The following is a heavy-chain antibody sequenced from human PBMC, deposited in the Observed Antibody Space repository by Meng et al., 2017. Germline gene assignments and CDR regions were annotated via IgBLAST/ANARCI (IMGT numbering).Heavy chain of an antibody. CDR3: ARRGIAARPFYY. CDR1: GGAFRGYY. Sequence: QWPLHVCAPAPFQPLPPPSLTCAVYGGAFRGYYWSWIRQPPGNGLEWIGEINHSGSTNYNPSLKSRVTISVDTSKNQFSLKLSSVTAADTAVYYCARRGIAARPFYYWGQGTLVTGSS. J-gene: IGHJ4*02. CDR2: INHSGST. D-gene: IGHD6-6*01. V-gene: IGHV4-34*01.